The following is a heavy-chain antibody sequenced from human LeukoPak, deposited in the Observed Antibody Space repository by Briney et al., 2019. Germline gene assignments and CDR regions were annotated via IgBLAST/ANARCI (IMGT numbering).Heavy chain of an antibody. CDR2: INQDGSEK. J-gene: IGHJ6*03. CDR1: GFTFSSYW. Sequence: GGSLRLSCAASGFTFSSYWMSWVRQAPGKGLEWVANINQDGSEKYYVDSVKGRFTISRGNAKNSLYLQMNGLRAEDTAVYYCARERGSLAYYYYYYMDVWGKGTTVTVSS. CDR3: ARERGSLAYYYYYYMDV. V-gene: IGHV3-7*01.